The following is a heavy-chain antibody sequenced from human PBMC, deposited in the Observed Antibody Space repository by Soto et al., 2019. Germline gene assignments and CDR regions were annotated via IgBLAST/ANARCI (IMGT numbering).Heavy chain of an antibody. CDR3: AREPLPPHFFEWSEEGFYYFGMDV. CDR1: GYTFTSYY. CDR2: INPSGGST. Sequence: QVQLVQSGAEVKKPGASVKVSCKASGYTFTSYYMHWVRQAPGQGLEWMGIINPSGGSTSYAQKFQGRVTMTKDPSTSTGYMELSSLISEDTALYYFAREPLPPHFFEWSEEGFYYFGMDVRGQGTTVTVSS. V-gene: IGHV1-46*01. J-gene: IGHJ6*02. D-gene: IGHD3-3*01.